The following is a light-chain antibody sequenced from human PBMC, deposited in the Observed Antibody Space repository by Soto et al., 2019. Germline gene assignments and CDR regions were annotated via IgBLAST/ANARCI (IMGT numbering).Light chain of an antibody. CDR1: QSVWSSY. J-gene: IGKJ1*01. V-gene: IGKV3-20*01. CDR3: QQYGSSPRT. CDR2: GAS. Sequence: EIVLTQSPGTLSLSPGERATLSCRASQSVWSSYLAWYQQKPGQAPRLLIYGASSRATGIPDRFSGSGSGTDFTLTISRLEPEDFAVYYCQQYGSSPRTFGQGTKVEIK.